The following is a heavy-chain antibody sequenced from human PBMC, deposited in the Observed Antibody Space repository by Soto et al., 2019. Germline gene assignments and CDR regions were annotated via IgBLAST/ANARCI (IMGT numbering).Heavy chain of an antibody. CDR3: ARGVVVVVATYGMDV. Sequence: PGGSLRLSCAASGFTFSSYAMHWVRQAPGKGLEYVSAISSNGGSTYYANSVKGRFTISRDNSKNTLYLQMGSLRAEDMAVYYCARGVVVVVATYGMDVWGQGTTVTVSS. V-gene: IGHV3-64*01. CDR1: GFTFSSYA. D-gene: IGHD2-15*01. CDR2: ISSNGGST. J-gene: IGHJ6*02.